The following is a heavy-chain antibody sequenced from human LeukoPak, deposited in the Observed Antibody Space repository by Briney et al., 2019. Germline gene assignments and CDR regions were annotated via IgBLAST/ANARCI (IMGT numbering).Heavy chain of an antibody. Sequence: SETLSLTCTVSGGSISSYYWSWIRQPPGKGLEWIGSIYHSGSTYYNPSLKSRVTISVDTSKNQFSLKLSSVTAADTAVYYCARVPSALRHYFDYWGQGTLVTVSS. CDR1: GGSISSYY. CDR2: IYHSGST. D-gene: IGHD3-16*01. CDR3: ARVPSALRHYFDY. J-gene: IGHJ4*02. V-gene: IGHV4-38-2*02.